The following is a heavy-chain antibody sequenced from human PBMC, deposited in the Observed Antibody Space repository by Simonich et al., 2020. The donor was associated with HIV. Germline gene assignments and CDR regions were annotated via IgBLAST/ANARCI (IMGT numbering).Heavy chain of an antibody. Sequence: QVQLQQWGAGLLKPSETLSLTCAVYGGSFSGYYWSWIRQPPGKGLEWIGEINHSGNNNYKSSLNSRATISVDKSKNQVSLKLSSVTAADTAIYYCARRDRELILYFDYWGQGNLVTVSS. V-gene: IGHV4-34*01. CDR2: INHSGNN. J-gene: IGHJ4*02. CDR3: ARRDRELILYFDY. CDR1: GGSFSGYY. D-gene: IGHD3-3*01.